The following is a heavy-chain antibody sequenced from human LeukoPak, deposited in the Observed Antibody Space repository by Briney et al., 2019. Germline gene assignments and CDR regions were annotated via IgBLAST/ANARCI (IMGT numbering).Heavy chain of an antibody. J-gene: IGHJ4*02. V-gene: IGHV4-34*01. D-gene: IGHD3-3*01. CDR2: INHSGST. Sequence: SETLSLTCAVYGGSLSGYYWSWIRQPPGKGLEWIGEINHSGSTNYNPSLKSRVTISVDTSKNQFSLKLSSVTAADTAVYYCARLSRAIFGVVKIGGFDYWGQGTLVTVSS. CDR3: ARLSRAIFGVVKIGGFDY. CDR1: GGSLSGYY.